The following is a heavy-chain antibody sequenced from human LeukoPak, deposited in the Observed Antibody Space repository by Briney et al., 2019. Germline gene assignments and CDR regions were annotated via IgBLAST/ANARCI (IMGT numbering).Heavy chain of an antibody. Sequence: PGGSLRLSCAASGFTFSTYWMSWVRQAPGKGLEWVANIKQDGSEKYYLDSVKGRFIISRDNSKNSLYLQMNSLRTEDTALYYCAKDISGYYYYYYMDVWGKGTTVTVSS. J-gene: IGHJ6*03. CDR3: AKDISGYYYYYYMDV. V-gene: IGHV3-7*03. CDR2: IKQDGSEK. CDR1: GFTFSTYW.